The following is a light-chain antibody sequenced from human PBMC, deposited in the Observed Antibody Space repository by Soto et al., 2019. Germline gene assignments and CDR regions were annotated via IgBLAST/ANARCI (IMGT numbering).Light chain of an antibody. CDR2: DAS. CDR1: QSVRSY. V-gene: IGKV3-11*01. J-gene: IGKJ4*01. Sequence: EIVLTQSPATLSLSPGERATLSCRASQSVRSYLAWYQQRSGQAPRLLMFDASHRATGIPARFSGSGSGTDFTLTISSLEPEYFAVYYCQQRSTWPPTFGGGTKVEIK. CDR3: QQRSTWPPT.